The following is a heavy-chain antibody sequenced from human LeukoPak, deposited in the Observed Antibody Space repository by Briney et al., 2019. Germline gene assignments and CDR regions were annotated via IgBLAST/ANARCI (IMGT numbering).Heavy chain of an antibody. CDR3: ARVRPGDGFDFDY. V-gene: IGHV4-59*11. D-gene: IGHD5-24*01. CDR2: IYYSGST. Sequence: SETPSLTCTVSGGSISSHYWSWIRQPPGKGLEWIGYIYYSGSTNYNPSLKSRVTISVNTSKNQFSLKLSSVAAADTAVYYCARVRPGDGFDFDYWGQGTLVTVSS. J-gene: IGHJ4*02. CDR1: GGSISSHY.